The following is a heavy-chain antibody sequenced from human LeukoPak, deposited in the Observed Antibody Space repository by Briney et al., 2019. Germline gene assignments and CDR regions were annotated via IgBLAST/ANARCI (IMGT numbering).Heavy chain of an antibody. Sequence: GSSVKVSCKASGGTFSSYAISWVRQAPGQGLEWMGGIIPIFGTANYAQKFQGRVTITTDESTSTAYMELSCLRSEDTAVYYCARDLDGGSYGAFTFWGQGTLVTVSS. V-gene: IGHV1-69*05. CDR1: GGTFSSYA. CDR3: ARDLDGGSYGAFTF. D-gene: IGHD2-15*01. CDR2: IIPIFGTA. J-gene: IGHJ4*02.